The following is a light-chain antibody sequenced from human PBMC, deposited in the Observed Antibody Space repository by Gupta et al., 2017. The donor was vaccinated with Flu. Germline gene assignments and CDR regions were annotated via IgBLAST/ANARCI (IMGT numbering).Light chain of an antibody. CDR3: QEYNSFPYS. Sequence: DIQMTQSPSPLSASVGDTVTITCRASQSISTWLAWYQQKPGKAPNLLIYKASTLESGVPSRFSGSGSGTEFTLTISSLQPDDIATYYCQEYNSFPYSFGQGTKVEIK. J-gene: IGKJ2*03. CDR1: QSISTW. V-gene: IGKV1-5*03. CDR2: KAS.